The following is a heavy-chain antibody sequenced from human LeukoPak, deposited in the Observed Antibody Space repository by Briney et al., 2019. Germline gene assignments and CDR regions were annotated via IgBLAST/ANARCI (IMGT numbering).Heavy chain of an antibody. V-gene: IGHV5-51*01. J-gene: IGHJ5*02. Sequence: GESLKISCKGPGYSFTSYWIGWVRQMPGKDLEWMGIIYPGDSDTRYSPSFQGQVTISADKSISTAYLQWSSLKASDTAMYYCARQTRARYCTNGVCYVSWFDPWGQGTLVTVSS. CDR1: GYSFTSYW. D-gene: IGHD2-8*01. CDR2: IYPGDSDT. CDR3: ARQTRARYCTNGVCYVSWFDP.